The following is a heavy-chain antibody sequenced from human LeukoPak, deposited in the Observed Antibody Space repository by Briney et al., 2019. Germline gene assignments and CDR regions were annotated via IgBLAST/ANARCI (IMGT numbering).Heavy chain of an antibody. CDR3: ARAGTSYGYGGDGMDV. Sequence: ASVKVSCKASGYTFTGYYMHWVRQAPGQGLEWMGWINPNSGGTNYAQKFQGRVTMTRDTSISTAYMELSRLRSDDTAVYYCARAGTSYGYGGDGMDVWGQGTTVTVSS. J-gene: IGHJ6*02. CDR2: INPNSGGT. CDR1: GYTFTGYY. V-gene: IGHV1-2*02. D-gene: IGHD5-18*01.